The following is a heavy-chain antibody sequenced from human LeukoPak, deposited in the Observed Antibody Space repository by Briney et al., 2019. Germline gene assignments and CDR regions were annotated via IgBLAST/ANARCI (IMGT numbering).Heavy chain of an antibody. V-gene: IGHV3-74*01. CDR3: IGSGGWPGY. CDR2: TASDGST. J-gene: IGHJ4*02. D-gene: IGHD1-26*01. CDR1: GFTFSSYW. Sequence: GGSLRLSCAASGFTFSSYWMHWVRQAPGKGLVWVSRTASDGSTVYADSVKGRFTISRDNAKDTVYLQMNSLRVEDTAVYYCIGSGGWPGYWGQGTLVTVSS.